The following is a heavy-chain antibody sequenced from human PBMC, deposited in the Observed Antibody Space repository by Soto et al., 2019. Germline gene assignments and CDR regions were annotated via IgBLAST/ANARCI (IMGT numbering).Heavy chain of an antibody. CDR3: TKDDGYNDSTYYHYFGMDV. D-gene: IGHD5-12*01. CDR1: GFTFSGYY. CDR2: ISYDGSTE. V-gene: IGHV3-30*18. Sequence: GGSLRLSCAASGFTFSGYYMHWVRQAPGKGLEWVAVISYDGSTEYYADSVKGRFTISRDNSANRLFLQMNSLRPENTAVYYCTKDDGYNDSTYYHYFGMDVWGQGTTVTVSS. J-gene: IGHJ6*02.